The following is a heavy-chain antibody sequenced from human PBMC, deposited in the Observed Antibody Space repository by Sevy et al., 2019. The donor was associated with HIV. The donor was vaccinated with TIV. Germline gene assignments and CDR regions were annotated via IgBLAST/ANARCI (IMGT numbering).Heavy chain of an antibody. V-gene: IGHV3-23*01. CDR3: AGAGCTRPHDY. CDR1: GFAFYDYS. CDR2: LSFGCGKI. Sequence: GGSLRLSCAASGFAFYDYSMSWIRQAPGKGLEWVATLSFGCGKINYADTVKGRFTISRDNSKNSFYLQMDNLRVEDTALYYCAGAGCTRPHDYWGQGTRVTVSS. D-gene: IGHD2-8*01. J-gene: IGHJ4*02.